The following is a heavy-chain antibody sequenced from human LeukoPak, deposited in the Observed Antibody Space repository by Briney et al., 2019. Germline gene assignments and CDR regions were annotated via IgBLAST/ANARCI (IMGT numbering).Heavy chain of an antibody. J-gene: IGHJ4*02. CDR2: IHTSGST. V-gene: IGHV4-61*02. Sequence: SQTLSLTCTVSGGSISSGSYYWSWIRQPAGKGLEWIGRIHTSGSTNYNPSLKSRVTISVDTPKNQFSLKLSSVTAADTAVYYCARDQQQLAIDYWGQGTLVTVSS. D-gene: IGHD6-13*01. CDR1: GGSISSGSYY. CDR3: ARDQQQLAIDY.